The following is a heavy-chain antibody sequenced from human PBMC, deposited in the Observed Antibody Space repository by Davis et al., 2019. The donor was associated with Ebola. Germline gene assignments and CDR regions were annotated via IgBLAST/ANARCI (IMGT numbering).Heavy chain of an antibody. CDR2: INHSGST. V-gene: IGHV4-34*01. Sequence: SETLSLTCAVYGGSFSGYYWSWIRQPPGKGLEWIGEINHSGSTNYNPSLKSRVTISVDTSKNTFSLKLSSMTAADTAVYYCARVHLWQWNWFDHWGQGTLVTVSS. J-gene: IGHJ5*02. CDR3: ARVHLWQWNWFDH. D-gene: IGHD3-10*01. CDR1: GGSFSGYY.